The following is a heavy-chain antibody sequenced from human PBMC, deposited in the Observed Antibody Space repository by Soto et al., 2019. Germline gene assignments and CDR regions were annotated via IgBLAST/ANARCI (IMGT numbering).Heavy chain of an antibody. J-gene: IGHJ4*02. D-gene: IGHD6-13*01. CDR1: GGSISSYS. CDR3: ARNHDNSWNYFDY. CDR2: IYTSGSS. V-gene: IGHV4-4*07. Sequence: ETLSLTCTVSGGSISSYSWSWIRQPAGERLEWIGRIYTSGSSNYNPALKSRVTMSVDRSKNQFSLNLNSVTAADTAVYYCARNHDNSWNYFDYWGQGTLVTVSS.